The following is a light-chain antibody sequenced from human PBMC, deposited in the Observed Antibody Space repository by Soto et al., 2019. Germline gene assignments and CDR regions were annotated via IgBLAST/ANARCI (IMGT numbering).Light chain of an antibody. CDR2: HAS. Sequence: AIQLTQSPSSLSASVGDRVTITCRASQGISSYLGWYQQKPGKAPNLLIYHASTLESGVPSRFSGSGSGTEFTLTISSLQPDDFATYYCQQYDSYSFGQGTKVDIK. J-gene: IGKJ1*01. CDR3: QQYDSYS. V-gene: IGKV1-13*02. CDR1: QGISSY.